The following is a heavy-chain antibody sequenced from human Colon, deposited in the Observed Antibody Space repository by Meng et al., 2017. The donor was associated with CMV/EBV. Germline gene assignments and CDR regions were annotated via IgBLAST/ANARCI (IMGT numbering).Heavy chain of an antibody. CDR2: ISPALGIA. CDR1: GGTFKSYS. V-gene: IGHV1-69*04. J-gene: IGHJ4*02. Sequence: SVKVSCKASGGTFKSYSISWVRQAPGQGLEWMGRISPALGIASYAQKFPDRVTITADISTSTAYMELTTLRSDDTAVYYCARDILWGSSSTYFDSWGQGTLVTVSS. CDR3: ARDILWGSSSTYFDS. D-gene: IGHD6-6*01.